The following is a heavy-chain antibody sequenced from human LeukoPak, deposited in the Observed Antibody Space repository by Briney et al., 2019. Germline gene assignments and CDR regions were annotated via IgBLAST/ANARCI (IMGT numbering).Heavy chain of an antibody. J-gene: IGHJ6*03. CDR3: ARDLYTSGSSHYYYMAV. CDR2: IYTSGST. V-gene: IGHV4-4*07. D-gene: IGHD3-10*01. CDR1: GGSISSYY. Sequence: PSETLSLTCTVSGGSISSYYWSWIRQPAGKGLEWIGRIYTSGSTSYNPSLRSRVTISVDKSKNQFSLKLSSVTAADTAVYYCARDLYTSGSSHYYYMAVWGNGTTVTVSS.